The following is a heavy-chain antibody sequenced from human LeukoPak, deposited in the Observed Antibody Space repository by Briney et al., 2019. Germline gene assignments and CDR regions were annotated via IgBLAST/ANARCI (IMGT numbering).Heavy chain of an antibody. V-gene: IGHV3-23*01. D-gene: IGHD3-3*01. J-gene: IGHJ6*02. CDR1: GLTFSRYA. CDR3: AKDFWSGNYQSGGLDV. CDR2: ITNNADAT. Sequence: SGGSLRLSCAASGLTFSRYAMSWVRQAPGKGLEWVSHITNNADATYYADSVKGRFTVSRDNSNNILYLQLDSLRAEDAAVYYCAKDFWSGNYQSGGLDVWAQGSTVTVSS.